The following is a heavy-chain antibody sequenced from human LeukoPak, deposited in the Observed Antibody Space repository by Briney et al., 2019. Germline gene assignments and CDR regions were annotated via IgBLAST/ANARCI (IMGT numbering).Heavy chain of an antibody. CDR2: ISGSGGST. CDR3: AKDLSIWFGEFPDAFDI. J-gene: IGHJ3*02. Sequence: GGSLRLSCAASGFTLSSYAMSWVRQALGKGLEWASPISGSGGSTYYVDSVKGRFTISRDNSKSTLYLQMNSLRAEDTAVYYCAKDLSIWFGEFPDAFDIWGQGTMVTVSS. D-gene: IGHD3-10*01. CDR1: GFTLSSYA. V-gene: IGHV3-23*01.